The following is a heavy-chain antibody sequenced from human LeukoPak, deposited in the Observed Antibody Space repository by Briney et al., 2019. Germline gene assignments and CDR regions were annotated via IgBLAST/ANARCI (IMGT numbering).Heavy chain of an antibody. D-gene: IGHD2-2*01. J-gene: IGHJ4*02. CDR2: ISGSGGST. V-gene: IGHV3-23*01. CDR1: GFTFSSYA. CDR3: AKDRGYCSSTSCYPTRGFDY. Sequence: PGGSLRLSCAASGFTFSSYAMSWVRQAPGKGLEWVSAISGSGGSTYYADSVKGRFTISRDNSKNTLYLQMNSLRAEDTAVYYCAKDRGYCSSTSCYPTRGFDYWGQGTLVTVSP.